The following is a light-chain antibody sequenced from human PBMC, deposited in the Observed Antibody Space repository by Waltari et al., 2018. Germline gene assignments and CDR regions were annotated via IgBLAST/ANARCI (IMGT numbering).Light chain of an antibody. Sequence: SYFLTQPPSVSVAPGQTARVTCGGNNIGSRSVQWYQQQPGQAPALVIYDGTARPSGIPQLFAGSNSGNTATPTINNVEAGDDADYYCQLWDSTADVVFGAGTKLTVL. V-gene: IGLV3-21*02. CDR3: QLWDSTADVV. CDR1: NIGSRS. CDR2: DGT. J-gene: IGLJ2*01.